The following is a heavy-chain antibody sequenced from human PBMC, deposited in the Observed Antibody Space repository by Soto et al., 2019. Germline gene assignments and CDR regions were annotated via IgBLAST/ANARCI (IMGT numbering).Heavy chain of an antibody. CDR2: IDYNGIA. Sequence: QVQLQESGPGLVKPSETLPLTRSVSDGSVTGYCWSWIRQPPGKGLEWIGCIDYNGIAHYNPSLTSRVTMSLDTSNKHFSLKLSSVTTTDTAVYYCARGPDYSKVGYWGQGTLVTVSS. CDR1: DGSVTGYC. V-gene: IGHV4-59*02. CDR3: ARGPDYSKVGY. J-gene: IGHJ4*02. D-gene: IGHD4-4*01.